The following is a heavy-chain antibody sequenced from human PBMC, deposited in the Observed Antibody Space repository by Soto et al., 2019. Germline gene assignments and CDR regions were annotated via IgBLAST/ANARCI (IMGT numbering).Heavy chain of an antibody. J-gene: IGHJ6*04. V-gene: IGHV4-31*03. Sequence: QVQLQESGPGLVKPSQTLSLTCSVSGGSFSSDSFIWSWVRQFPGKGLEWIGSINYSGTTYSNPSLRSRFTIAVEASMIQSPLKLMAVTAADTAVEYCARDHQWDGVDVWGEGTTVTVAS. CDR2: INYSGTT. CDR1: GGSFSSDSFI. D-gene: IGHD1-26*01. CDR3: ARDHQWDGVDV.